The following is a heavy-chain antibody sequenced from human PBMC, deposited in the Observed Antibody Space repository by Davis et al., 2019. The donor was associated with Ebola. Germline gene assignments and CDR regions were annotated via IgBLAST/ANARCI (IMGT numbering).Heavy chain of an antibody. CDR1: GFTFSSYA. CDR2: ISGSGGST. D-gene: IGHD7-27*01. Sequence: GESLKISCAASGFTFSSYAMSWVRQAPGKGLEWVSAISGSGGSTYYADSVKGRFTISRDNSKNTLYLQMNSLRAEDTAVYYCARGWGAGDYWGQGTLVTVSS. CDR3: ARGWGAGDY. V-gene: IGHV3-23*01. J-gene: IGHJ4*02.